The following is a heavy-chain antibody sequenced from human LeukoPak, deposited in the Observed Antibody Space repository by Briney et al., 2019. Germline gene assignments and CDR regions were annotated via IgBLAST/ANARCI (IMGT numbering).Heavy chain of an antibody. D-gene: IGHD4-23*01. CDR3: ARYPTVAHFDY. Sequence: GGSLRFSCAASGFTFSSYWMSWVRQAPGKGLEWVANIKQDGSEKYYVDSVKGRFTISRDNAKNSLYLQMNSLRAEDTAVYYCARYPTVAHFDYWGQGTLVTVSS. V-gene: IGHV3-7*01. CDR2: IKQDGSEK. J-gene: IGHJ4*02. CDR1: GFTFSSYW.